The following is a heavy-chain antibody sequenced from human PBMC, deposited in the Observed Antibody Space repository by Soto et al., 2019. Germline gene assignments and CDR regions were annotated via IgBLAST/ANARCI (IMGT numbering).Heavy chain of an antibody. V-gene: IGHV3-23*01. J-gene: IGHJ4*02. Sequence: PXGFLSLSFAVSGFLGNNYNISWVRQAPGKGLEWVSGISGSDGSTSYADSVKGRFTISRDNSKNTLFLQMNSLRAADTAIYYCAKRASSGTYFDYWGQGTLVTVSS. CDR3: AKRASSGTYFDY. CDR1: GFLGNNYN. CDR2: ISGSDGST. D-gene: IGHD1-26*01.